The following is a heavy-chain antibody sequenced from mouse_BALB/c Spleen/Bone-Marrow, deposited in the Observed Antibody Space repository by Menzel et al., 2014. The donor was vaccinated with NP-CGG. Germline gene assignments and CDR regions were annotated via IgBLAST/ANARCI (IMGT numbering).Heavy chain of an antibody. CDR2: IRNKANGYTT. CDR1: GFTFTDYY. V-gene: IGHV7-3*02. Sequence: EVMLVESGGGLVQPGGSLRLSCATSGFTFTDYYMSWVRQPPGKALEWLGFIRNKANGYTTEYSASEKGRSSISRDNSQSILYLQMNTLRAEDSATYYCATGWFAYWGQGTLVTVSA. J-gene: IGHJ3*01. CDR3: ATGWFAY.